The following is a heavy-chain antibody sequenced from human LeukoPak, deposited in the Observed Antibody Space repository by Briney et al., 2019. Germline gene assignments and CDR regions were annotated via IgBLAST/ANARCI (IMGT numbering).Heavy chain of an antibody. CDR3: ARNKYSGSYYPNNPYSPPNGCFDY. J-gene: IGHJ4*02. V-gene: IGHV1-69*13. CDR2: VIAIFGTS. Sequence: SVKVSCKASGGTFRTHGISGVRQAPGQGLEWMGGVIAIFGTSNYAQKFQARVTITADESTNTAYMELSSLRSDDTAVYYCARNKYSGSYYPNNPYSPPNGCFDYWGQGTLVTVSS. CDR1: GGTFRTHG. D-gene: IGHD1-26*01.